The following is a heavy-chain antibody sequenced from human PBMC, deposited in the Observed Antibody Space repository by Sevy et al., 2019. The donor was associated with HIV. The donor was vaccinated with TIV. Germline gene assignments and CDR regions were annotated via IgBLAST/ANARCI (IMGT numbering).Heavy chain of an antibody. CDR2: MNPHNGNT. J-gene: IGHJ1*01. CDR1: GYTFTSYD. V-gene: IGHV1-8*01. Sequence: ASVKVSCKASGYTFTSYDINWVRQATGQGLEWMGWMNPHNGNTGYAQKFQGRVTMTRNTSISTAYMELSSLRSEDTALYYWARGPDHSSGWYVGGDSEYFQYWGQGILVTVSS. D-gene: IGHD6-19*01. CDR3: ARGPDHSSGWYVGGDSEYFQY.